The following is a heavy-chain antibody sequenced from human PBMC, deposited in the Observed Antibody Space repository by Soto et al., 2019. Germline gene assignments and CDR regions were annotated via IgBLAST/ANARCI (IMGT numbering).Heavy chain of an antibody. CDR3: ARGRGYCTNGVCYFDY. J-gene: IGHJ4*02. D-gene: IGHD2-8*01. CDR2: IYYSGST. V-gene: IGHV4-59*01. CDR1: GGSISSYY. Sequence: SETLSLTCTVSGGSISSYYWSWIRQPPGKGLEWIGYIYYSGSTNYNPSLKSRVTISVDTSKNQFSLKLSSVTAADTAVYYCARGRGYCTNGVCYFDYWGQGTLVTAPQ.